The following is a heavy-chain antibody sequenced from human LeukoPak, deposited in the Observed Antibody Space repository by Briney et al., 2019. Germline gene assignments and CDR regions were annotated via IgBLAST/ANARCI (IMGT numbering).Heavy chain of an antibody. J-gene: IGHJ4*02. CDR2: VSLEGVR. D-gene: IGHD2-8*01. CDR3: ARENGAFSPFGY. V-gene: IGHV4-4*02. Sequence: SETLSLTCGVSVVTITTTNWRCRVRQFPGQGLQWIGEVSLEGVRNYNPSLTSRVTMSLDRAKNLLSLNLNSVTAADTAVYYCARENGAFSPFGYWGQGILVTV. CDR1: VVTITTTNW.